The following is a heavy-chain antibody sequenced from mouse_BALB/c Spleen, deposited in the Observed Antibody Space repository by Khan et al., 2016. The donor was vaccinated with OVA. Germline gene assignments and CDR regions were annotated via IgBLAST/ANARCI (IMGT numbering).Heavy chain of an antibody. Sequence: QVQLQQSGTELARPGASVNLSCKASGYTFTDFYINWVKQRSGQGLEGIGDISPGSGDTYYNEKFKGKATLTADKSSSTAYMQITSMTSEASAVYFCARRNYFGYTFTYWGQGTLVTVSA. CDR2: ISPGSGDT. CDR3: ARRNYFGYTFTY. D-gene: IGHD1-2*01. V-gene: IGHV1-77*01. J-gene: IGHJ3*01. CDR1: GYTFTDFY.